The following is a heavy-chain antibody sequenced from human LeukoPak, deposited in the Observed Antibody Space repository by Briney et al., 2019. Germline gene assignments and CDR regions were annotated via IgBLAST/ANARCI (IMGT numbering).Heavy chain of an antibody. Sequence: GGSLRLSCAASGFTFSSYGMHWVRQAPGKGLEWAAVISYDGSNKYYVDSVKGRFTISRDNSKNTLYLQMNSLRAEDTAVYYCAKDRAPSGPIKVAGNFDSWGQGTLVTVSS. CDR3: AKDRAPSGPIKVAGNFDS. V-gene: IGHV3-30*18. CDR1: GFTFSSYG. CDR2: ISYDGSNK. J-gene: IGHJ4*02. D-gene: IGHD6-19*01.